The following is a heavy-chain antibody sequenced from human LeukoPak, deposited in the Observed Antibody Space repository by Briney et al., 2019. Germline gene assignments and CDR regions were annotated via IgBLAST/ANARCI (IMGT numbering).Heavy chain of an antibody. V-gene: IGHV3-48*01. Sequence: PGGSLRLSCTASGFIFSNYGMDWVRQAPGKGLEWVSYIGSNIKSIDYADSVKGRFTISRDNAKNSLFLQMNSLRAEDTAVYYCARGGAARPDYWGQGTLATVSS. J-gene: IGHJ4*02. CDR3: ARGGAARPDY. CDR2: IGSNIKSI. D-gene: IGHD6-6*01. CDR1: GFIFSNYG.